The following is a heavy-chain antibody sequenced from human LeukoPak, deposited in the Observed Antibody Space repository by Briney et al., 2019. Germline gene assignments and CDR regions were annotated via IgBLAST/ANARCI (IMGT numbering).Heavy chain of an antibody. CDR2: IYSGGST. D-gene: IGHD3-22*01. V-gene: IGHV3-53*01. J-gene: IGHJ4*02. CDR3: ARELMIVATLGY. CDR1: GFTVSSNY. Sequence: GGSLRLSCAASGFTVSSNYMSWVRQAPGKGLERVSVIYSGGSTYYADSVKGRFTISRDNSKNTLYLQMNSLRAEDTAVYYCARELMIVATLGYWGQGTLVTVSS.